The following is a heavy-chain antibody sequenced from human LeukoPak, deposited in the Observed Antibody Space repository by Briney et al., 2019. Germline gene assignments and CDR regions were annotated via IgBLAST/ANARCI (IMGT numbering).Heavy chain of an antibody. CDR1: GFIVSRKY. J-gene: IGHJ5*02. CDR2: IYSGGST. Sequence: GGSLRLSCAVSGFIVSRKYMSWVRQAPGKGLEWVSVIYSGGSTYYADSVKGRFTISRDNSKNTLYLQMNSLRTEDTAVYYCVRDSDSGYDLWGQGTLVTVSS. CDR3: VRDSDSGYDL. V-gene: IGHV3-53*01. D-gene: IGHD1-26*01.